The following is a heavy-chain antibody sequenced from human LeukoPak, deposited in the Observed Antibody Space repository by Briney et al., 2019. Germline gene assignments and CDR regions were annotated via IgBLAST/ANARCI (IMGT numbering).Heavy chain of an antibody. Sequence: SETLSLTCAVYGGSFSGYYWSWIRQPPGKGLEWIGEINHSGSTNYNPSLKSRVTISVDTSKNQFSLKLSSVTAADTAVYYCARHHAMVRHKDSDYWGQGTLVTVSS. CDR1: GGSFSGYY. V-gene: IGHV4-34*01. CDR3: ARHHAMVRHKDSDY. CDR2: INHSGST. J-gene: IGHJ4*02. D-gene: IGHD3-10*01.